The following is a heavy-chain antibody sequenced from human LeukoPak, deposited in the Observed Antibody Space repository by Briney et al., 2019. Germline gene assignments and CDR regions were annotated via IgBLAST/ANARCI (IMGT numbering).Heavy chain of an antibody. V-gene: IGHV3-23*01. D-gene: IGHD4-17*01. CDR1: GFTFSSYG. CDR3: AKDERGTVTNFDY. J-gene: IGHJ4*02. CDR2: ISGSGGST. Sequence: PGRSLRLSCAASGFTFSSYGMHWVRQAPGKGLEWVSAISGSGGSTYYADSVKGRFTISRDNSKNTLYLQMNSLRAEDTAVYYCAKDERGTVTNFDYWGQGTLVTVSS.